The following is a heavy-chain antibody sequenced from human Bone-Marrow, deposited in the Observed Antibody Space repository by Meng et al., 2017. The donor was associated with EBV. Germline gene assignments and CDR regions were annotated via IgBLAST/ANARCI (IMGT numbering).Heavy chain of an antibody. V-gene: IGHV3-74*01. CDR2: INEDGSVI. CDR3: AKDCFGARDY. CDR1: GICAYW. J-gene: IGHJ4*02. D-gene: IGHD1-26*01. Sequence: SGGGLVQPGGSLQFSCVGSGICAYWMHWVRQVPGKGLVWVSRINEDGSVINYADSVKGRFTISRDNAKNTVSLQMNSLRAEDTAVYYCAKDCFGARDYWGQGTLVTVSS.